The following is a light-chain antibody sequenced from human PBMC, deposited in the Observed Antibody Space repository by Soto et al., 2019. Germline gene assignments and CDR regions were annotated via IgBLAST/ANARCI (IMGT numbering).Light chain of an antibody. CDR2: RDS. Sequence: SYALTQPLSVSVALGQTARITCGGNNIGSKNVHWYQRKPGQATVLVIYRDSNRPSGIPERLSGSNSRNTATLTISRAQAGDEADYYCQVWDSSTAVFGTGTKVTVL. CDR3: QVWDSSTAV. V-gene: IGLV3-9*01. CDR1: NIGSKN. J-gene: IGLJ1*01.